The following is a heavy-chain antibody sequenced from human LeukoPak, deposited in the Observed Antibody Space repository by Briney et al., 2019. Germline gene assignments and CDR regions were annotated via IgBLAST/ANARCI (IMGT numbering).Heavy chain of an antibody. CDR2: IKQDGSEK. D-gene: IGHD3-22*01. J-gene: IGHJ3*02. V-gene: IGHV3-7*01. Sequence: GGSLRLSCAASGFTFSSYWMSWVRQAPGKGLEWVANIKQDGSEKYYVDSVKGRFTISRDNAKNSLYLQMNSLRAEDTAVYYCARVATTMIVVVIPPGAFDIWGQGTMVTVSS. CDR1: GFTFSSYW. CDR3: ARVATTMIVVVIPPGAFDI.